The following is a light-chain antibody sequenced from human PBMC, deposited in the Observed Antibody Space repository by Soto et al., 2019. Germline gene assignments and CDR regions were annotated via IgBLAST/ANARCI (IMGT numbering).Light chain of an antibody. CDR3: QHYNSYPEA. CDR2: KAS. Sequence: DIHMTQSPSTLSASVGDRFTITCRASQTISSWLAWYQQKPVQAPKLLIYKASTLKSGVPSRFRGSGSGTEFTLTISSLKPDDFATYYCQHYNSYPEAFGQGTQVDIK. CDR1: QTISSW. V-gene: IGKV1-5*03. J-gene: IGKJ1*01.